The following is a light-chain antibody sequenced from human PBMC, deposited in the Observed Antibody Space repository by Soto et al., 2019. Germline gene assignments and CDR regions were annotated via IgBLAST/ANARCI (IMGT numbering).Light chain of an antibody. CDR3: QQYNSRGLT. Sequence: DIQMTQSPSTLSASVGDRVTITCRASQSISSWLAWYQQKPGKAPKLLIYKASSLESGVPSRFSGSGSGTEFTLTISSLQPDDFATYYCQQYNSRGLTFGQGTRLEIK. CDR2: KAS. V-gene: IGKV1-5*03. CDR1: QSISSW. J-gene: IGKJ5*01.